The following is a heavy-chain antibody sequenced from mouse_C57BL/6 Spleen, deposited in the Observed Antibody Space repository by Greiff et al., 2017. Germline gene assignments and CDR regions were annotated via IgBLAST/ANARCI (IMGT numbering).Heavy chain of an antibody. CDR1: GFTFSDYG. J-gene: IGHJ4*01. CDR2: ISSGSSTI. CDR3: ARPVVAPYDMDY. V-gene: IGHV5-17*01. Sequence: EVMLVESGGGLVKPGGSLKLSCAASGFTFSDYGMHWVRQAPEKGLEWVAYISSGSSTIYYADTVKGRFTISRDNAKNTLFLQMTSLRSEDTAMYYCARPVVAPYDMDYWGQGTSVTVSS. D-gene: IGHD1-1*01.